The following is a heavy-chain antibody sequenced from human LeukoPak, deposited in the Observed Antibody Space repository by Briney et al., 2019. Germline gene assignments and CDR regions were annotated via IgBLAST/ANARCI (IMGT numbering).Heavy chain of an antibody. CDR1: GYTLTELS. V-gene: IGHV1-24*01. D-gene: IGHD2-15*01. CDR3: ATDPGYCSGGSCYVGY. Sequence: ASVKVSCKVSGYTLTELSMHWVRQAPGKGLEWMGGFDPEDGETIYAQKFQGRVTMTEDTSTDTAYMGLSSLRSEDTAVYYCATDPGYCSGGSCYVGYWGQGTLVTVSS. J-gene: IGHJ4*02. CDR2: FDPEDGET.